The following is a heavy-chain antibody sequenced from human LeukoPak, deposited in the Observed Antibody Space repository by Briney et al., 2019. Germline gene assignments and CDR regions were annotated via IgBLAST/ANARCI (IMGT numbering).Heavy chain of an antibody. CDR3: ARDLGDSGYLYYFDY. CDR1: GYTFTSYY. Sequence: ASVKVSCKASGYTFTSYYMHWVRQAPGQGLEWMGIINPSGGSTSYAQKFQGRVTMTRDMSTSTVYMELSSLRSEDTAVYYCARDLGDSGYLYYFDYWGQGTLVTVSS. D-gene: IGHD5-12*01. J-gene: IGHJ4*02. CDR2: INPSGGST. V-gene: IGHV1-46*01.